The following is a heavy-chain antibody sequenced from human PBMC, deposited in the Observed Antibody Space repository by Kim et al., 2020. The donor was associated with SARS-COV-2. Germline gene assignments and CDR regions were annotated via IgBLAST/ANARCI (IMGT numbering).Heavy chain of an antibody. CDR3: ARSYGSGSYYYYYYGMDV. D-gene: IGHD3-10*01. J-gene: IGHJ6*02. V-gene: IGHV3-11*04. Sequence: GRFTISRDNAKNSLYLQMNSLRAEDTAVYYCARSYGSGSYYYYYYGMDVWGQGTTVTVSS.